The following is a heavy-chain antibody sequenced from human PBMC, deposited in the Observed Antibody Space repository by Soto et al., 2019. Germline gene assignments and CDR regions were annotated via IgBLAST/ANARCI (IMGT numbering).Heavy chain of an antibody. J-gene: IGHJ6*01. CDR3: ARNHVWTLGGMDV. CDR2: ISNSGDTI. V-gene: IGHV3-48*03. CDR1: GFTFSTYE. D-gene: IGHD3-16*01. Sequence: EVQLVESGGGLVQPGGSLRLSCAASGFTFSTYEMNWVRQAPGKGLEWVSYISNSGDTIYYADSVKGRFTISRDNAKSSLYLEMDSLRAEDKALYYCARNHVWTLGGMDVW.